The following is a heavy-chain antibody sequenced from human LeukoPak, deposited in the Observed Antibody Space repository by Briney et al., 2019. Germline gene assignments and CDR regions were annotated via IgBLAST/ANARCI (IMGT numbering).Heavy chain of an antibody. Sequence: PSETLSLTCAVYGGSFSGYYWSWIRQPPGKGLEWIGEINHSGSTNYNPSLKSRVTISVDTSKNQFSLKLSSVTAADTAVYYCARGGNMVISRYYYYYMDVWGKGTTVTVSS. CDR2: INHSGST. V-gene: IGHV4-34*01. D-gene: IGHD5-18*01. J-gene: IGHJ6*03. CDR3: ARGGNMVISRYYYYYMDV. CDR1: GGSFSGYY.